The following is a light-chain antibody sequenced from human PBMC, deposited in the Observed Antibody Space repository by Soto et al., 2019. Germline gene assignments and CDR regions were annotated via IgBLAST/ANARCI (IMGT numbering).Light chain of an antibody. CDR3: QHYHSLPYT. J-gene: IGKJ2*01. Sequence: DIQMTQSPSSLSASVGDRVTITCQASQDITNYLNWHQQKPGKAPELLIYAASTLETGVPSRFSGSGSGTHFTLTISNLQPSDFATYYCQHYHSLPYTFGRGTKLEFK. CDR2: AAS. CDR1: QDITNY. V-gene: IGKV1-33*01.